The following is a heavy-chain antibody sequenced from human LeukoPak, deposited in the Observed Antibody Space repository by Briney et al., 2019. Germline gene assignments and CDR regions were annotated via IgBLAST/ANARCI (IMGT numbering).Heavy chain of an antibody. Sequence: ASVKVSCKASGYTFTGYYMHWVRQAPGQELEWMGRINPNSGGTNYAQKFQGRVTMTRDTSISTAYMELSRLRSDGTAVYYCARAQGYYDFWSGDFDYWGQGTLVTVSS. V-gene: IGHV1-2*06. CDR1: GYTFTGYY. CDR3: ARAQGYYDFWSGDFDY. J-gene: IGHJ4*02. CDR2: INPNSGGT. D-gene: IGHD3-3*01.